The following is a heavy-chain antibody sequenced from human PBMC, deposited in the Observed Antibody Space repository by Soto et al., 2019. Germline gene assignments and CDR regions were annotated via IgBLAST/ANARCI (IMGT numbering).Heavy chain of an antibody. J-gene: IGHJ5*02. CDR1: CSSISSSSYF. V-gene: IGHV4-39*01. D-gene: IGHD2-21*02. CDR3: ARHPSDFWFDP. Sequence: PSDTLSLTSSFSCSSISSSSYFWGWIRQPPGKGLELIGSIYYSGSTYYNPSLKSRVTVSVDTSKNQFSLKLSSVTAADTAVYYCARHPSDFWFDPWGQG. CDR2: IYYSGST.